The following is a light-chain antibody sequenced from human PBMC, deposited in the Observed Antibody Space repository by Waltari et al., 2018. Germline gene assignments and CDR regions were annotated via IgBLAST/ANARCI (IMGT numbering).Light chain of an antibody. CDR2: DND. Sequence: GSNFNIGSNSVYWFQQLPGAAPKLLMYDNDQRPSGVPDRFSASKSGTSASLAISALQSGDEADYYCATWEGSQRVFGTGTKVTVL. V-gene: IGLV1-44*01. J-gene: IGLJ1*01. CDR1: NFNIGSNS. CDR3: ATWEGSQRV.